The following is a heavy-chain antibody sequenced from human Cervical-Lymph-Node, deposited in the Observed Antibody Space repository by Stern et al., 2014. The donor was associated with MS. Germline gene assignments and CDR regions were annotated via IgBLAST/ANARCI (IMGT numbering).Heavy chain of an antibody. J-gene: IGHJ3*02. Sequence: VQLLESGAEVKKPGSSVRVSCKASGGTFSSLAISWVRQASGQGLEWMGGIIPIFGAANYSQNSQHGVTITADASTRTVYMQLTSLPSEDTALYFCARDRRDAHTYAFDNWGQGTLVTVSS. CDR1: GGTFSSLA. CDR3: ARDRRDAHTYAFDN. V-gene: IGHV1-69*01. D-gene: IGHD5-24*01. CDR2: IIPIFGAA.